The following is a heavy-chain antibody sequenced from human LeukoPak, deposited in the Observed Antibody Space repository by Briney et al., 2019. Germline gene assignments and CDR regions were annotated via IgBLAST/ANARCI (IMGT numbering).Heavy chain of an antibody. CDR2: INHSGST. D-gene: IGHD3-22*01. J-gene: IGHJ5*02. V-gene: IGHV4-34*01. Sequence: SETLSLTCAVYGGSFSGYYWSWIRQPPGRGLEWIGEINHSGSTNYNPSLKSRVTISVDTFNNPFSLPLSSVTAADTAVYSCARVRDYYDSSGYYPQDWFDPWGQGTLVTVSS. CDR1: GGSFSGYY. CDR3: ARVRDYYDSSGYYPQDWFDP.